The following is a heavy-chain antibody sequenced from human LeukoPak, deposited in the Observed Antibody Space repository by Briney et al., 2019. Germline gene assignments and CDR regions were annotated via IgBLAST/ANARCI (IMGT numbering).Heavy chain of an antibody. J-gene: IGHJ4*02. Sequence: SETLSLTCTVSGYSISSGYYWGWIRQPPGKGLEWIGYIFYSGSTNYNPSLKSRVTISVDTSKNQFSLKLSSVTAADTAVYYCATGGAYCSGGSCYSSWGQGTLVTVSS. CDR3: ATGGAYCSGGSCYSS. V-gene: IGHV4-38-2*02. D-gene: IGHD2-15*01. CDR1: GYSISSGYY. CDR2: IFYSGST.